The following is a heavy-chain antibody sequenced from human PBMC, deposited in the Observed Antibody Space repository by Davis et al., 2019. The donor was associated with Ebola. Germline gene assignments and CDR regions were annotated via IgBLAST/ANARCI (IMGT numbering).Heavy chain of an antibody. D-gene: IGHD2-8*01. V-gene: IGHV1-2*06. CDR2: INPNSGGT. CDR3: AREGCANGVCHDFDY. Sequence: ASVKVSCKASGGTFSRIGINWVRQAPGQGLEWMGRINPNSGGTNYAQQFQGRVTMTTDTSIGTAYMELSSLRSDDTAVFYCAREGCANGVCHDFDYWGQGTLVTVSS. CDR1: GGTFSRIG. J-gene: IGHJ4*02.